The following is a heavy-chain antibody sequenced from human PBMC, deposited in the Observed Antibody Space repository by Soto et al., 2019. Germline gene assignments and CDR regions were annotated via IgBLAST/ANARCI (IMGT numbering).Heavy chain of an antibody. V-gene: IGHV3-73*01. CDR3: TRVKATGSPFGADHY. CDR2: IRSKANSYAT. CDR1: GFTFSGSA. Sequence: PGGSLRLSCAASGFTFSGSAMHWVRQASGKGLEWVGRIRSKANSYATAYAASVKGRFTISRDDSKNTAYLQMNSLKTEDTAVYYCTRVKATGSPFGADHYWGQGTLVTVSS. J-gene: IGHJ4*02. D-gene: IGHD3-9*01.